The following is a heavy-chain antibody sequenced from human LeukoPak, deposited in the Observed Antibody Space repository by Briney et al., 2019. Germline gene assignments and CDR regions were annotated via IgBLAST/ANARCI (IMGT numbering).Heavy chain of an antibody. J-gene: IGHJ4*02. CDR1: GFTFSSYE. V-gene: IGHV3-48*03. CDR2: ISSSGSAI. D-gene: IGHD3-10*01. Sequence: GGSLRLSCAASGFTFSSYEMNRVRQAPGKGLEWVSYISSSGSAIYYADSVKGRFTISRDNAKNSLYLQMNSLRAEDTAVYYCARVHYGSGDYWGQGTLVTVSS. CDR3: ARVHYGSGDY.